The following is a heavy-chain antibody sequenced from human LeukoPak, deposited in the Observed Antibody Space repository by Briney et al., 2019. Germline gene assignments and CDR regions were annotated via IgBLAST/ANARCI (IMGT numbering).Heavy chain of an antibody. CDR2: IYYSGST. Sequence: SETLSLTCTVSGGSISSYYWSWIRQPPGKGLEWIGYIYYSGSTNYNPSLKSRVTISVDASENQFSLKLSSVTAADTAVYYCARVGRLQDIVVVVPYYFDYWGQGTLVTVSS. J-gene: IGHJ4*02. D-gene: IGHD2-15*01. V-gene: IGHV4-59*01. CDR1: GGSISSYY. CDR3: ARVGRLQDIVVVVPYYFDY.